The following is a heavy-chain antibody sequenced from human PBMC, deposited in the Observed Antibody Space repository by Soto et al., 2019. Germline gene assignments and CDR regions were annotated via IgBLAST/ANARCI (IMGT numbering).Heavy chain of an antibody. Sequence: KASETLSLTCAVYGGSFSGYYWSWIRQPPGKGLEWIGEINHSGSTNYNPSLKSRVTISVDTSKNQFSLKLSSVTAADTAVYYCARAEQLERAKNWFDPWGQGTLVTVSS. CDR3: ARAEQLERAKNWFDP. CDR2: INHSGST. J-gene: IGHJ5*02. CDR1: GGSFSGYY. V-gene: IGHV4-34*01. D-gene: IGHD1-1*01.